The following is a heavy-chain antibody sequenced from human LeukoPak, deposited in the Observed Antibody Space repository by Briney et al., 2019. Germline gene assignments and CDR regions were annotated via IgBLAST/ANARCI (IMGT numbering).Heavy chain of an antibody. Sequence: SETLSLTRTVSGASISSSSYYGAWIRQPPGKGLEWIGSIYFIGSTYYNTSFKSRVTISVDTSKNQFSLNLSSVTAADTAVYYCARGIIGTFDFWGQGILVSVSS. J-gene: IGHJ4*02. D-gene: IGHD1-7*01. CDR2: IYFIGST. CDR3: ARGIIGTFDF. V-gene: IGHV4-39*02. CDR1: GASISSSSYY.